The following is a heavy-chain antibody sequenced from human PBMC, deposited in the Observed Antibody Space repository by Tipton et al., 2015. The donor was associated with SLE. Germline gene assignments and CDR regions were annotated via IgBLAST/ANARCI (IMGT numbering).Heavy chain of an antibody. V-gene: IGHV3-23*01. D-gene: IGHD2-8*02. CDR3: ARIRGGYCTGGNCHLGYYVDY. J-gene: IGHJ4*02. Sequence: SLRLSCATSGFTFHYYAMTWARQAPGKGLEWVSAISADGANTFYADSVKGRFAISRDNSKNAVFLQIDSLRTDDTALYFCARIRGGYCTGGNCHLGYYVDYWGQGALVTVSS. CDR2: ISADGANT. CDR1: GFTFHYYA.